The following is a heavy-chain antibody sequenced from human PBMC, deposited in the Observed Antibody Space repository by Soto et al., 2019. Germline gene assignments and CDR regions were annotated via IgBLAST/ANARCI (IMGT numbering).Heavy chain of an antibody. J-gene: IGHJ6*02. CDR1: GFTFSNAW. CDR3: TTPRQYCSGGSCYSPDYYYGMDV. V-gene: IGHV3-15*01. D-gene: IGHD2-15*01. CDR2: IKSKTDGGTT. Sequence: GGSLRLSCAASGFTFSNAWMSWVRQAPGKGLEWVGRIKSKTDGGTTDYAAPVKGRLTISRDDSKNTLYLQMNSLKTEDTAVYYCTTPRQYCSGGSCYSPDYYYGMDVWGQGTTVTVSS.